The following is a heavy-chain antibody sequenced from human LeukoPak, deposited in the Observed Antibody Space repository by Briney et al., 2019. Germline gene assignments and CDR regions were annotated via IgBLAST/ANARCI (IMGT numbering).Heavy chain of an antibody. J-gene: IGHJ3*02. Sequence: GRSLRLSCAASGFTFSNYGMHWVRQAPGKGLEWVALLVYDGFYKYYADSVKGRFTISRDDSRNTLYLQLSSLRAEDTAVYYCAKDKGGGYGDDAFDIWGRGTMVTVSS. CDR3: AKDKGGGYGDDAFDI. V-gene: IGHV3-30*18. CDR1: GFTFSNYG. D-gene: IGHD3-16*01. CDR2: LVYDGFYK.